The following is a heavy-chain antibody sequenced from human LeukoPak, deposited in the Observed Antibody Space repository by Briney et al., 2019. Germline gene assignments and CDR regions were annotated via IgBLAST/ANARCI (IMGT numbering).Heavy chain of an antibody. J-gene: IGHJ4*02. V-gene: IGHV3-30*07. CDR3: ARGQQLVGGY. Sequence: DSVKGRFTISRDNFKNTLYLHMNRLRAEDTTVYYCARGQQLVGGYWGQGTLVTVSS. D-gene: IGHD6-13*01.